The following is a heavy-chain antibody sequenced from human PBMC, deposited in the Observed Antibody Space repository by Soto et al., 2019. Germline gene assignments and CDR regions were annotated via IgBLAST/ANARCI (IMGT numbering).Heavy chain of an antibody. CDR2: IYYSGST. Sequence: SETLSLTCTVSGGSISSSSYYWGWIRQPPGKGLEWIGSIYYSGSTYYNPSLKSRVTISVDTSKNQFSLKLSSVTAADTAVYYCAGRDGSGGIMDVWGKGTTVTVSS. J-gene: IGHJ6*03. V-gene: IGHV4-39*01. D-gene: IGHD3-10*01. CDR1: GGSISSSSYY. CDR3: AGRDGSGGIMDV.